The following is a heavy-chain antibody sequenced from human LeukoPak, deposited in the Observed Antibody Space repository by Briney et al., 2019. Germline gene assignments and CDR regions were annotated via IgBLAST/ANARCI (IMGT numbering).Heavy chain of an antibody. CDR1: GFTFSNYA. CDR2: FSGSGGIT. CDR3: AREHTYYYDSSGYRSDAFDI. Sequence: GGSLRLSCAASGFTFSNYAMSWVRQAPGKGLEWVSGFSGSGGITYYADSVKGRFTISRDNTKNTLYLQLNSLRAEDTAVYYCAREHTYYYDSSGYRSDAFDIWGQGTMVTVSS. D-gene: IGHD3-22*01. J-gene: IGHJ3*02. V-gene: IGHV3-23*01.